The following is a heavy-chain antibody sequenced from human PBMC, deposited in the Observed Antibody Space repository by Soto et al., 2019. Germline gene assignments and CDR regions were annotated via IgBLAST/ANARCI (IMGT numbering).Heavy chain of an antibody. CDR3: NTASIAVAGTGAFDI. Sequence: EVQLVESGGGLVKPGGSLRLSCAASGFTFSNAWMSWVRQAPGKGLEWVGRIKSKTDGGTTDYAAPVKGRFTISRDDSKNTLYMQMKSLKTEDTAVYYCNTASIAVAGTGAFDIWGQGTMVTVSS. D-gene: IGHD6-19*01. V-gene: IGHV3-15*01. CDR2: IKSKTDGGTT. CDR1: GFTFSNAW. J-gene: IGHJ3*02.